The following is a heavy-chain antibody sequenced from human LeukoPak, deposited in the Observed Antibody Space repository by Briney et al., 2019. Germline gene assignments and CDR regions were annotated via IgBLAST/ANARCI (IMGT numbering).Heavy chain of an antibody. J-gene: IGHJ4*02. CDR2: ISWNSGSI. CDR1: GFTFDDYA. D-gene: IGHD6-13*01. Sequence: GRSLRLSCAASGFTFDDYAMHWVRQAPGKGLEWVSGISWNSGSIGYADSVKGRFTISRDNAKNSLYLQMNSLRAGDTALYYCAKGIAAAVPLYFDYWGQGTLVTVSS. CDR3: AKGIAAAVPLYFDY. V-gene: IGHV3-9*01.